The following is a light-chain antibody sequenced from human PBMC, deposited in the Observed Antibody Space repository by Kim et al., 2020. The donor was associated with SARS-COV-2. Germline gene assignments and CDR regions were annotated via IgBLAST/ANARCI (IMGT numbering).Light chain of an antibody. CDR2: GAS. J-gene: IGKJ1*01. CDR1: QDVSSN. V-gene: IGKV3-15*01. CDR3: QQYNNWPPWT. Sequence: SPAERAARSCRASQDVSSNLAWYQQKPGQAPRLLIYGASTRATGIPARFSGSGSGTEFTLTISSLQSEDFAVYYCQQYNNWPPWTFGQGTKVDIK.